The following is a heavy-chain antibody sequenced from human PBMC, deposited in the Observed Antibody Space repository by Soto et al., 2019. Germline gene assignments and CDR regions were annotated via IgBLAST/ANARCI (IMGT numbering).Heavy chain of an antibody. CDR3: ARGVQGYYGMDV. CDR1: GFTFSSYS. J-gene: IGHJ6*02. V-gene: IGHV3-48*02. D-gene: IGHD1-1*01. Sequence: GGSLRLSCAASGFTFSSYSMNWVRQAPGKGLXWVXYIXXSXXXXXYXXSVKGRFTISRDNAKNSLYLQMNSLRDEDTAVYYCARGVQGYYGMDVWGQGTTVTVSS. CDR2: IXXSXXXX.